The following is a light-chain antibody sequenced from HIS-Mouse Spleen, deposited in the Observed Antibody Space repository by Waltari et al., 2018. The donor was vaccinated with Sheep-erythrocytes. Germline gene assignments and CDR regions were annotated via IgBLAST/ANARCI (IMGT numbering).Light chain of an antibody. V-gene: IGLV2-23*01. J-gene: IGLJ3*02. Sequence: QSALTQPASVSGSPGQSITISCTGTSSDVGCYNLLSWYQQHPGKAPKLMIYEGSKRPSGVSNRFSGSKSGNTASLTISGLQAEDEADYYCCSYAGSSTWVFGGGTKLTVL. CDR1: SSDVGCYNL. CDR2: EGS. CDR3: CSYAGSSTWV.